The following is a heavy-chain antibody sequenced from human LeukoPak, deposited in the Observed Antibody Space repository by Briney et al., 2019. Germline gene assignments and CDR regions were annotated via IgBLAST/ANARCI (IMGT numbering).Heavy chain of an antibody. Sequence: PGGSLRLSCAASGFTFSSYSMNWVRQAPGKGLEWVSSISSGSSYIYYADSVKGRFTISRDNAKNSLYLQMNSLRAEDTAVYYCARVPTMYYYMDVWGKGTTVTVSS. D-gene: IGHD4/OR15-4a*01. CDR1: GFTFSSYS. J-gene: IGHJ6*03. CDR3: ARVPTMYYYMDV. V-gene: IGHV3-21*01. CDR2: ISSGSSYI.